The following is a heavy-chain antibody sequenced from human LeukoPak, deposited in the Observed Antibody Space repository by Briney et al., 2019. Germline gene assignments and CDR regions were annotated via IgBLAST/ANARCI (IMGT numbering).Heavy chain of an antibody. Sequence: SETLSLTCTVSGYSINSGYYWGWIRQPPGKGLEWIGEINHSGSTNYNPSLKSRVTISVDTSKNQFSLKLSSVTAADTAVYYCASRRAAAGMGDLVYWGQGTLVTVSS. CDR2: INHSGST. J-gene: IGHJ4*02. CDR1: GYSINSGYY. CDR3: ASRRAAAGMGDLVY. D-gene: IGHD6-13*01. V-gene: IGHV4-38-2*02.